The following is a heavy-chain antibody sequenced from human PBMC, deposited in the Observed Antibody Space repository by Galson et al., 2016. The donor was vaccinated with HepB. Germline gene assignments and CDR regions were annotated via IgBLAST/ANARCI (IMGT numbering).Heavy chain of an antibody. J-gene: IGHJ4*02. D-gene: IGHD3-22*01. V-gene: IGHV1-2*04. Sequence: SVKVSCKASGYTFTDYYIHWFRQAPRQGLEWLGWVNPKPDGTNSAQKFQGWVTMSRDTSIITAYMELTRLSSDATAVYDCARSSGSYDQPFDYWGQGTPVTVSP. CDR2: VNPKPDGT. CDR3: ARSSGSYDQPFDY. CDR1: GYTFTDYY.